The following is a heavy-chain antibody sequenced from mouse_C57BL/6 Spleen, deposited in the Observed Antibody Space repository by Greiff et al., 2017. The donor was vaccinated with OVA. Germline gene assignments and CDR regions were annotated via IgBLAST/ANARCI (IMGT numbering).Heavy chain of an antibody. CDR2: INPSTGGT. V-gene: IGHV1-42*01. J-gene: IGHJ1*03. CDR3: AREDYYGERYFDV. CDR1: GYSFTGYY. Sequence: EVQLQESGPELVKPGASVKISCKASGYSFTGYYMNWVKQSPEKSLEWIGEINPSTGGTTYNQKFKAKATLTVDKSSSTAYMQLKSLTSEDSAVYYCAREDYYGERYFDVWGTGTTVTVSS. D-gene: IGHD1-1*01.